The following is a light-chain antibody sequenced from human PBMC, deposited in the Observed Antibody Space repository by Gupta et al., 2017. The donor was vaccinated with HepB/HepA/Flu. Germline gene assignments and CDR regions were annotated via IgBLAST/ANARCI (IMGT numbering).Light chain of an antibody. Sequence: DIVMTQSPDSLAVSLGERATINCKSSQSVLDSSNNKNYLTWFQQKPGQPPKLLIYWASTRESGVPDRFSGSGSETDFTLTISSRQPEDVAVYYCQQQDSAPFTFGHGTKVDIK. V-gene: IGKV4-1*01. CDR3: QQQDSAPFT. CDR1: QSVLDSSNNKNY. CDR2: WAS. J-gene: IGKJ3*01.